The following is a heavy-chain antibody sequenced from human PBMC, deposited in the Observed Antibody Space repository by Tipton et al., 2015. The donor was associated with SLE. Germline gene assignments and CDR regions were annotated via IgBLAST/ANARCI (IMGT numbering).Heavy chain of an antibody. CDR3: AREGAELDHIDY. J-gene: IGHJ4*02. V-gene: IGHV3-30*14. CDR2: ISYDGSNK. CDR1: GFTFSSYA. D-gene: IGHD1-14*01. Sequence: RPLRLSCAASGFTFSSYAMHWVRQAPGKGLEWVAVISYDGSNKYYADSVKGRFTISRDNSKNTLYLQMNSLRAEDTAVYYCAREGAELDHIDYWGQGTLVSVSS.